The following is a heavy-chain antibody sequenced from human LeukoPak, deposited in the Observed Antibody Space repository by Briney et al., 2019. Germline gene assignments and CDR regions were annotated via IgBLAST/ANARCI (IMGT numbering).Heavy chain of an antibody. V-gene: IGHV3-23*01. CDR2: ISASGGTT. D-gene: IGHD6-6*01. CDR3: AKGSYGIVRGYFDV. CDR1: GFTFSTYA. Sequence: GGSLRLSCAASGFTFSTYAMNWVRQAPGKGLEWVSGISASGGTTYYADSMKGRFTISRDNSKDTLYLQTNSLSAEDTAIYYCAKGSYGIVRGYFDVWGRGTLVTVSS. J-gene: IGHJ2*01.